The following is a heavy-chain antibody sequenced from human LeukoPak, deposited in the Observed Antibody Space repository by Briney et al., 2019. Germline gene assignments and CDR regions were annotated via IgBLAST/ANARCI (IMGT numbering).Heavy chain of an antibody. D-gene: IGHD6-19*01. CDR3: AKSYSSGWNYFDY. CDR2: ISGSGGST. Sequence: GGSLRLSCAASGFTFSSYAMSWVRQAPGKGLEWVSAISGSGGSTYYADSVKGRFTISRDNSTNTLYLQMNSLRAEDTAVYYCAKSYSSGWNYFDYWGQGTLVTVSS. V-gene: IGHV3-23*01. CDR1: GFTFSSYA. J-gene: IGHJ4*02.